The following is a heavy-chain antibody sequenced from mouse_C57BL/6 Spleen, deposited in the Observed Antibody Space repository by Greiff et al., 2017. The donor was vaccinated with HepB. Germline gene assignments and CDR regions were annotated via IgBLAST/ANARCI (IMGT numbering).Heavy chain of an antibody. V-gene: IGHV5-4*01. CDR2: ISDGGSYT. Sequence: EVQLVESGGGLVKPGGSLKLSCAASGFTFSSYAMSWVRQTPEKRLEWVATISDGGSYTYYPDNVKGRFPISRDNAKNNLYLQMSHLKSEDTAMYYCARHYGNYGTWFAYWGQGTLVTVSA. J-gene: IGHJ3*01. D-gene: IGHD2-1*01. CDR3: ARHYGNYGTWFAY. CDR1: GFTFSSYA.